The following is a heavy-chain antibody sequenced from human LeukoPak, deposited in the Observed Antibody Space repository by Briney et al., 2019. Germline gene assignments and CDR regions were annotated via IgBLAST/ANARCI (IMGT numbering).Heavy chain of an antibody. Sequence: GASVKVSCKASGGTFSSYAISWVRQAPGQGLEWMGRIIPIPGIANYAQKFQGRVTITADKSTSTAYMELSGLRSEDTAVYYCARASRDGYNYILDYWGQGTLVTVSS. CDR3: ARASRDGYNYILDY. D-gene: IGHD5-24*01. CDR2: IIPIPGIA. J-gene: IGHJ4*02. CDR1: GGTFSSYA. V-gene: IGHV1-69*04.